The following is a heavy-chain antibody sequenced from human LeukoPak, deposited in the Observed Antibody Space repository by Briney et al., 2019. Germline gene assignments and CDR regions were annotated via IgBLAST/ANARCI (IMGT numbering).Heavy chain of an antibody. CDR1: GYTFTGYY. CDR3: ARDRVNYYDSSGYYYNRGDAFDI. Sequence: ASVKVSCKASGYTFTGYYMHWVRQAPGQGLEWMGWINPNSGGTNYAQKFQGRVTVTRDTSISTAYMELSRLRSDDTAVYYCARDRVNYYDSSGYYYNRGDAFDIWGQGTMVTVSS. V-gene: IGHV1-2*02. J-gene: IGHJ3*02. CDR2: INPNSGGT. D-gene: IGHD3-22*01.